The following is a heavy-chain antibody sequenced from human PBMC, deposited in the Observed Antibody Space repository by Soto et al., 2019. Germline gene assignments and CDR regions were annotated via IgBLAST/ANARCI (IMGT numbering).Heavy chain of an antibody. CDR3: ASQSITMVRGVIVVWFDP. J-gene: IGHJ5*02. D-gene: IGHD3-10*01. CDR1: GCSISSSSYY. CDR2: IYYSGST. V-gene: IGHV4-39*01. Sequence: SEALSLTGAVSGCSISSSSYYWGWIRQPPGKGLEWIGSIYYSGSTYYNPSLKSRVTISVDTSKNQFSLKLSSVTAADTAVYYCASQSITMVRGVIVVWFDPWGQGTLVPVSS.